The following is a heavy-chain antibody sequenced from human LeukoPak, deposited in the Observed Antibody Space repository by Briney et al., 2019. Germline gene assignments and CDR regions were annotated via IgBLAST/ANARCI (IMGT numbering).Heavy chain of an antibody. CDR2: ISAYNSNT. CDR1: GYTFTSYG. V-gene: IGHV1-18*01. J-gene: IGHJ5*02. D-gene: IGHD3-16*02. Sequence: ASVRLSCKASGYTFTSYGISWMRQAPAQGHELMGWISAYNSNTNYSQKLQGRLTMTTDTSTSTAYMELRSLRSDDTAVYYCARGAPVKNYVWGSYRYAQNWFDPWGQGTLVTVSS. CDR3: ARGAPVKNYVWGSYRYAQNWFDP.